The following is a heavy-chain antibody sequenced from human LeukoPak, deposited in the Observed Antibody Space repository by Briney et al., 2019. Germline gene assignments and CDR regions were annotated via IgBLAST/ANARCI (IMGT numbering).Heavy chain of an antibody. D-gene: IGHD2/OR15-2a*01. J-gene: IGHJ6*02. CDR1: GGTFSSYA. Sequence: SVKDSCKTSGGTFSSYAISWVRQAPGQGLEWMGGIIPIFGTASCAQKFQGRVTSTADESTSTAYMELSSLRSEDTAVYYCASRRSRIAPLTYGMDVWGQGTTVTVSS. CDR2: IIPIFGTA. V-gene: IGHV1-69*01. CDR3: ASRRSRIAPLTYGMDV.